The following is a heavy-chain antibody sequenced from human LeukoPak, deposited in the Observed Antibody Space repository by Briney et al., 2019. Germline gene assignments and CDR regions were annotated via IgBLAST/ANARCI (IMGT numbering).Heavy chain of an antibody. D-gene: IGHD4-17*01. J-gene: IGHJ4*02. CDR3: ARSHGDHDYFDY. CDR1: GYSFTSYW. CDR2: IYPVDSDT. V-gene: IGHV5-51*01. Sequence: GKSLKISCMGSGYSFTSYWIAWVGQMPGKGLEWMGIIYPVDSDTRYSPSFQGQVTISADKSISTAYLQWSSLKASDTAMYYCARSHGDHDYFDYWGQGTLVTVSS.